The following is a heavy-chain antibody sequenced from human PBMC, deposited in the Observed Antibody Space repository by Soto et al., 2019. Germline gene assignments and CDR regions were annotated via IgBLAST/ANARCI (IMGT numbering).Heavy chain of an antibody. V-gene: IGHV3-33*01. D-gene: IGHD6-19*01. CDR1: GFTFSSYG. CDR2: IWYDGGNK. J-gene: IGHJ4*02. Sequence: LRLSCAASGFTFSSYGMHWVRQAPGKGLEWVAVIWYDGGNKYYADSVKGRFTISRDNSKNTLYLQMNSLRAEDTAVYYCARSAAVAGLDYWGQGTLVTVSS. CDR3: ARSAAVAGLDY.